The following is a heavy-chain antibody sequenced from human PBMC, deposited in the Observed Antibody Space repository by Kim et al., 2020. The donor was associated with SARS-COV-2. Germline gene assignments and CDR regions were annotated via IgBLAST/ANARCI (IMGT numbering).Heavy chain of an antibody. V-gene: IGHV3-21*01. Sequence: VKGRFTTSRDNAKNSLYLQMNSLRAEDTAVYYCAREGAYYYDSSGSLTGWGQGTLVTVSS. CDR3: AREGAYYYDSSGSLTG. J-gene: IGHJ4*02. D-gene: IGHD3-22*01.